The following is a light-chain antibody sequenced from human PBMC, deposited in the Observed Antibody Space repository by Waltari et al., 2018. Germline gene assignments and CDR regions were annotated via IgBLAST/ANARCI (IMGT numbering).Light chain of an antibody. CDR2: LGS. Sequence: DFVMTQSPLSLPVTPGEPASISCRSSQSLLHSNGYNYLDWYLQKPWQSPQLLIYLGSNRASGVPDRFSGSGSGTDFTLKISRVEAEDVGVYYCMQALQTPITFGQGTRLEIK. J-gene: IGKJ5*01. V-gene: IGKV2-28*01. CDR3: MQALQTPIT. CDR1: QSLLHSNGYNY.